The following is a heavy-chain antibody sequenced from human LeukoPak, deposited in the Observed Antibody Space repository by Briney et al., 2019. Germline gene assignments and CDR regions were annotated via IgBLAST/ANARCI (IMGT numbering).Heavy chain of an antibody. V-gene: IGHV5-51*01. D-gene: IGHD3-22*01. CDR2: IYPDDSDT. J-gene: IGHJ4*02. CDR1: GYTFTNYW. Sequence: GESLKISCKGSGYTFTNYWIGWVRQTPGKDLEWMGIIYPDDSDTRYSPSFQGQVTMSADKSITTAYLQWSSLKASDTATYYCARARYYYDSTGFYYFDYWGQGTLVTVSS. CDR3: ARARYYYDSTGFYYFDY.